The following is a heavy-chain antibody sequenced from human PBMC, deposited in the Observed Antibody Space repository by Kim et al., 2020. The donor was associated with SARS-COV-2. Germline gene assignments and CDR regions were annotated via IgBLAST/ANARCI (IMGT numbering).Heavy chain of an antibody. J-gene: IGHJ6*02. CDR2: ISASNGNT. V-gene: IGHV1-18*01. CDR3: ARDYYDSSGYYYYYYGLDV. Sequence: ASVKVSCKASGYTFSWFGISWVRQATGQGLEWMGWISASNGNTNYAEKFQGRVTMTTDTSASTAYMELRSLRSADTAAYYCARDYYDSSGYYYYYYGLDVWGQGTTVTVSS. CDR1: GYTFSWFG. D-gene: IGHD3-22*01.